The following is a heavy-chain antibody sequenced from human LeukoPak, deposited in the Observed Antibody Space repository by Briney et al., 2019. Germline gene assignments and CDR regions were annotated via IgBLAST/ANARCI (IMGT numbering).Heavy chain of an antibody. CDR1: GFTFSTYA. Sequence: GGSLRLSCAASGFTFSTYAMTWVRQAPGKGLEWVSDISGTGGRTYYADSVKGRFTISRDNSKNTVDLLMNSLRAEDTAIYYCARDVPYYYDSSGYYSPFDSWGQGTLVTVSS. V-gene: IGHV3-23*01. D-gene: IGHD3-22*01. CDR2: ISGTGGRT. CDR3: ARDVPYYYDSSGYYSPFDS. J-gene: IGHJ4*02.